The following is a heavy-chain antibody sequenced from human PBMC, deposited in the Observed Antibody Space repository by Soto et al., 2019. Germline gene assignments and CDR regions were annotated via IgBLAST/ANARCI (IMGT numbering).Heavy chain of an antibody. D-gene: IGHD2-8*01. J-gene: IGHJ4*02. Sequence: GGSLRLSCAASGFTFSSYGMHWVRQAPGKGLEWVAVISYDGSNKYYADSVKGRFTISRDNSKNTLYLQMNSLRAEDTAVYYCAKDDLGYCTNGVCLGFDYWGQGTLVTVSS. CDR2: ISYDGSNK. CDR3: AKDDLGYCTNGVCLGFDY. V-gene: IGHV3-30*18. CDR1: GFTFSSYG.